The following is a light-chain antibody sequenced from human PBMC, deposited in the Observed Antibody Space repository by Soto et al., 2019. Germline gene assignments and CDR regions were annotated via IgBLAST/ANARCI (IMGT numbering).Light chain of an antibody. V-gene: IGKV1D-12*01. CDR1: QGISNW. J-gene: IGKJ3*01. CDR3: QQGNSFPFT. CDR2: AAS. Sequence: DIQMTQSPSSVSASVGDRVSITCRASQGISNWLAWYQQKPGRAPKLLIYAASSLQSGVSSRFSGSGSGTDFTLTISSLHPEDFATYYCQQGNSFPFTLGPGTKVDIK.